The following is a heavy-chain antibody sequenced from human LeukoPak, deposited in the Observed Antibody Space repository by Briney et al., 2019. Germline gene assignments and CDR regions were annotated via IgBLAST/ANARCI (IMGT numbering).Heavy chain of an antibody. J-gene: IGHJ3*02. CDR2: ISWNSGSI. CDR1: GFTFDDYA. CDR3: AKDIKSGYYSFDAFDI. D-gene: IGHD3-22*01. Sequence: GRSLRLSCAASGFTFDDYAMHWVRHAPGKGLEWVSGISWNSGSIGYADSVKGRFTISRDNGKNSLYLQMNSLRAEDTALYYCAKDIKSGYYSFDAFDIWGQGTKLTDSS. V-gene: IGHV3-9*01.